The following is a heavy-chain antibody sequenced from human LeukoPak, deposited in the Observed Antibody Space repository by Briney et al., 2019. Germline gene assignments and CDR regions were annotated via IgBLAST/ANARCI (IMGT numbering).Heavy chain of an antibody. V-gene: IGHV4-59*01. D-gene: IGHD6-19*01. J-gene: IGHJ4*02. CDR2: IYYSGST. Sequence: PSETLSLTCTVSGGSISSYYWSWIRQSPGKGLEWIGYIYYSGSTNYNPSLKSRVTIPVDTSKNQFSLKLSSVTAADTAVYYCANGRSGWYFDYWGQGTLVTVSS. CDR3: ANGRSGWYFDY. CDR1: GGSISSYY.